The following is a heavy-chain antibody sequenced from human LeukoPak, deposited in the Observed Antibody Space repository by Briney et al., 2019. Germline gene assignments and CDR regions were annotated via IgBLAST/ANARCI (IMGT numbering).Heavy chain of an antibody. CDR3: AHRRDGYNSLDY. J-gene: IGHJ4*02. CDR1: GFSLSTSGVA. D-gene: IGHD5-24*01. Sequence: SGPTLLKPTQTLTLTCTFSGFSLSTSGVAVGWIRQPPGKALEWLGLIYWDDDKSYSPSLKSALTITKDTSKNQVVLTMTNMDPVDTATYYCAHRRDGYNSLDYWGQGTLVTVSS. CDR2: IYWDDDK. V-gene: IGHV2-5*02.